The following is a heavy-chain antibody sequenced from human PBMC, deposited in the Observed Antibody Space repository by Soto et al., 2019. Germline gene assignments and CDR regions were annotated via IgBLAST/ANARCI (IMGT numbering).Heavy chain of an antibody. CDR1: GYTFTDYH. J-gene: IGHJ5*02. CDR3: AREVGSDSLHASYNWFGA. Sequence: QVQLVQSGAEVKKPGASVKVSCKASGYTFTDYHIHWVRQAPGQVLEFMGWINTNNGGAGSAQQFQGRVTVTRDTSLSTVYMDLSNLRSDDTAIYYCAREVGSDSLHASYNWFGAWGQGTLITVSS. D-gene: IGHD6-25*01. CDR2: INTNNGGA. V-gene: IGHV1-2*02.